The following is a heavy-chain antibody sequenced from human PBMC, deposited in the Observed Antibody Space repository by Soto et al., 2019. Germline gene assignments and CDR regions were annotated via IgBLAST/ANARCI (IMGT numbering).Heavy chain of an antibody. CDR1: GFTFSSYA. CDR2: ISGSGGST. CDR3: ARRSSGWYFDY. D-gene: IGHD6-19*01. Sequence: EVQMLESGGGLVQPGGYLSLSCAASGFTFSSYAMSWVRQAPGRGLEWVSAISGSGGSTYYEDSVKGRFTISGDNCKNTLYLQMNSLRAEDTAVYYCARRSSGWYFDYWGQGTLVTVSS. V-gene: IGHV3-23*01. J-gene: IGHJ4*02.